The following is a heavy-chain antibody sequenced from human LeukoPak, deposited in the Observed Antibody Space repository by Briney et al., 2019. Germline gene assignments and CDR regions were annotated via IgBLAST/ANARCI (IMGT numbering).Heavy chain of an antibody. Sequence: ASVKVSCTASGYTLIAYYIHWVRQAPGQGLEWMGIINPSGGSTTYAQNFQGRVTMTRDTSTSAVYMELSSLRSEDTAVYYCARGGSLAVAPHLYYFDYWGQGTLVTVSS. J-gene: IGHJ4*02. CDR3: ARGGSLAVAPHLYYFDY. CDR1: GYTLIAYY. CDR2: INPSGGST. V-gene: IGHV1-46*01. D-gene: IGHD6-19*01.